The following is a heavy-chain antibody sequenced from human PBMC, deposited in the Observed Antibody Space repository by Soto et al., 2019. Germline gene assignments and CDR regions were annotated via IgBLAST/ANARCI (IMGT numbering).Heavy chain of an antibody. V-gene: IGHV6-1*01. CDR3: ARHVKKGSSTLRGVDY. CDR2: TYYRSKWYN. CDR1: GDSVSSNSAA. Sequence: PSQTLSLTCAISGDSVSSNSAAWNWIRQSPSRGLEWLGRTYYRSKWYNDYAVSVKSRITINPDTSKNQFSLQLSSVTAADTAVYFCARHVKKGSSTLRGVDYWGLGTLVPAPQ. J-gene: IGHJ4*02. D-gene: IGHD3-10*01.